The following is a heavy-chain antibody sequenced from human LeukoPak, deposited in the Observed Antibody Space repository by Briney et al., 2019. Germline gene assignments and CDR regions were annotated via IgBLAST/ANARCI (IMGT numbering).Heavy chain of an antibody. CDR2: IYYSGST. D-gene: IGHD3-22*01. V-gene: IGHV4-59*08. CDR3: ARTYYYDSSGYSN. CDR1: GGSISSYY. Sequence: SETLSLTCTVSGGSISSYYWSWIRQPPGKGLERIGNIYYSGSTNYNPSLKSRVTISVDTSKNQFSLKLSSVTAADTAVYYCARTYYYDSSGYSNWGQGTLVTVSS. J-gene: IGHJ4*02.